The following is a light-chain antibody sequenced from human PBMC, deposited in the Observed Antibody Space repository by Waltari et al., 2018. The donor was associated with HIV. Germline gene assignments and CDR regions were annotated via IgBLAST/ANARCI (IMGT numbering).Light chain of an antibody. J-gene: IGLJ3*02. CDR2: SNT. Sequence: QSVLTQPPSASGTPGQRVTISCSGSSSNIGRYTVNWYQQLPGTAPKLLIYSNTQRPSGVPDRFSGSKSGTSASLAISGLQSEDEADYYCAAWDDSLNGWVFGGGTKLTVL. CDR1: SSNIGRYT. V-gene: IGLV1-44*01. CDR3: AAWDDSLNGWV.